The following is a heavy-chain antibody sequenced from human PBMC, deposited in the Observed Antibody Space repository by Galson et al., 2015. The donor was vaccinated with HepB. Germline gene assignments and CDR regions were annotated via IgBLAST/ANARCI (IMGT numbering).Heavy chain of an antibody. CDR3: AIHGAGANWFDP. D-gene: IGHD6-19*01. Sequence: SVKVSCKVSGYTLTELSMHWVRQAPGKGLEWMGGFDPEDGETIYAQKFQGRVTMTEDTSTDTAYMELSSLRSEDTAVYYCAIHGAGANWFDPWGQGTLVTVSS. CDR1: GYTLTELS. V-gene: IGHV1-24*01. J-gene: IGHJ5*02. CDR2: FDPEDGET.